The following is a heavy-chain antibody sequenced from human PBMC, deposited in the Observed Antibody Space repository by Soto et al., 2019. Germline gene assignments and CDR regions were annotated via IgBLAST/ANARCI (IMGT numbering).Heavy chain of an antibody. V-gene: IGHV6-1*01. D-gene: IGHD6-19*01. J-gene: IGHJ5*02. CDR3: ERDRVAVAGKHNWFAP. Sequence: PSQTLSLTCAISGDSVSSNSAAWNWIRQSPSRGLEWLGRTYYRSKWYNDYAVSVKSRITINPDTSKNQFSLQLNSVTPEDTAVVYCERDRVAVAGKHNWFAPWGKEPRVPVP. CDR2: TYYRSKWYN. CDR1: GDSVSSNSAA.